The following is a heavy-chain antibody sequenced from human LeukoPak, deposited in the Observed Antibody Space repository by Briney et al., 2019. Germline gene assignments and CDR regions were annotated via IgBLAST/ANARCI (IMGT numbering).Heavy chain of an antibody. V-gene: IGHV1-2*02. CDR3: ARDGPAQMVEFDY. CDR1: GYTFSGTGWF. CDR2: IHPNNGDT. J-gene: IGHJ4*02. Sequence: ASVKVSCKASGYTFSGTGWFLYWLRQAPGQGLECVGWIHPNNGDTMYARKFQDRVAMTRDSSISTAYMELSGLRPDDTAVYYCARDGPAQMVEFDYWGQGTLVTVS. D-gene: IGHD3-10*01.